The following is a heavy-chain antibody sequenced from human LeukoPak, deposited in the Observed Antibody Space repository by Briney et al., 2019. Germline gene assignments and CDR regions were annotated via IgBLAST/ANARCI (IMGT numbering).Heavy chain of an antibody. Sequence: SETLSLTCTVSGGSISSSSYYWGWIRQPPGKGLEWIGSIYYSGSTYYNPSPKSRVTISVDTSKNQFSLKLSSVTAADTAVYYCARVNNYVRWFDPWGQGTLVTVSS. CDR1: GGSISSSSYY. J-gene: IGHJ5*02. CDR3: ARVNNYVRWFDP. V-gene: IGHV4-39*07. D-gene: IGHD3-10*02. CDR2: IYYSGST.